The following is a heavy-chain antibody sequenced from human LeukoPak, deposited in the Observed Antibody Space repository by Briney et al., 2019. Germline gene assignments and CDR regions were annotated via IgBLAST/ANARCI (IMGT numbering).Heavy chain of an antibody. CDR2: FDPEDGET. J-gene: IGHJ4*02. D-gene: IGHD1-26*01. CDR3: ATRLYGATLQDY. Sequence: EASVKVSCKVSGYTLTELSMHWVRQAPGKGLEWMGGFDPEDGETIYAQKFQGRVTMTEDTSTDTAYMELSSLRSEDTAVYYCATRLYGATLQDYWGQGTLVTVSS. CDR1: GYTLTELS. V-gene: IGHV1-24*01.